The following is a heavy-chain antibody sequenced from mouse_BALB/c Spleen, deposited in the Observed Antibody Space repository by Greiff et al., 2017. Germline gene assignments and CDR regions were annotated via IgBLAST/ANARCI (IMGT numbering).Heavy chain of an antibody. CDR2: ISSGGST. V-gene: IGHV5-6-5*01. J-gene: IGHJ2*01. Sequence: EVQLVESGGGLVKLGGSLKLSCAASGFTFSSYAMSWVRQTPEKRLEWVASISSGGSTYYPDSVKGRFTISRDNARNILYLQMSSLRSEDTAMYYCARIRFITTVVALYYFDYWGQGTTLTVSS. CDR1: GFTFSSYA. CDR3: ARIRFITTVVALYYFDY. D-gene: IGHD1-1*01.